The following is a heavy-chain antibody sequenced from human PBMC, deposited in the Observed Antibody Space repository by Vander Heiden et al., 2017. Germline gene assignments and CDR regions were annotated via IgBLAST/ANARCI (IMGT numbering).Heavy chain of an antibody. Sequence: VRLVESGGGLVKQGESLRLSCAASGFSFSTYSINWVRQAPGKGLEWVSSISSGSRYMYYADSVRGRFTISRDNARNSVDLQMNNLRAEDTALYYCASLRSGKYSELDYWGQGSVVIVSS. CDR3: ASLRSGKYSELDY. CDR2: ISSGSRYM. CDR1: GFSFSTYS. D-gene: IGHD1-26*01. V-gene: IGHV3-21*02. J-gene: IGHJ4*02.